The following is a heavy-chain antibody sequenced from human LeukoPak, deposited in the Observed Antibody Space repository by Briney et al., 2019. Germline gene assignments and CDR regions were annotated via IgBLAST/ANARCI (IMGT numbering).Heavy chain of an antibody. D-gene: IGHD4-17*01. CDR2: IKQDGSER. CDR1: GFTFSDYY. Sequence: PGGSLRLSCAASGFTFSDYYMSWIRQAPGKGLEWVASIKQDGSERYYVDSVKGRFTISRDNVKNSLYLQMNSLRAEDTAVYYCASAGTSYGDQFFDYWGQGTLVTVSS. CDR3: ASAGTSYGDQFFDY. J-gene: IGHJ4*02. V-gene: IGHV3-7*01.